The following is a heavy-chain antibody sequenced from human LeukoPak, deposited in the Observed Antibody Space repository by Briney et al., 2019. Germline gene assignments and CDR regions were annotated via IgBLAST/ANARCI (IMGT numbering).Heavy chain of an antibody. CDR1: GGSISSYY. CDR2: IYYSGST. V-gene: IGHV4-59*01. Sequence: SETLSLTCTVSGGSISSYYWSWIRQPPGKGLEWIGYIYYSGSTNYNPSLKSRVTISVDTSKNQFSLKLSSVTAADTAVYYCARALMARYYYYMDVWGKGTTVTVSS. J-gene: IGHJ6*03. CDR3: ARALMARYYYYMDV. D-gene: IGHD5-24*01.